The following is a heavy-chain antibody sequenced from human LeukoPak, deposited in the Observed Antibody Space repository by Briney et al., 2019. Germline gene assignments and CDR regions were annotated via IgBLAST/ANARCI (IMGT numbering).Heavy chain of an antibody. CDR2: IYYSGST. V-gene: IGHV4-39*02. CDR3: AREPYDSGSFRTDYYYMDV. J-gene: IGHJ6*03. D-gene: IGHD3-10*01. Sequence: SETLSLTCTVSGGSISSSSYYWGWIRQPPGKGLEWIGSIYYSGSTYYNPSLKSRVTISVDTSKNQFSLKLSSVTAADTAVYYCAREPYDSGSFRTDYYYMDVWGKGTTVTISS. CDR1: GGSISSSSYY.